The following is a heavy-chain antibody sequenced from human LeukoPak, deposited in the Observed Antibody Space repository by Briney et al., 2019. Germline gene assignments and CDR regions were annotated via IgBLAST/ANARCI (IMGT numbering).Heavy chain of an antibody. D-gene: IGHD3-10*01. Sequence: GGSLRLSCAASGFTFSRYWMSWVRQAPGKGLEWVGHIKQDGSEKNYVDSVKGRFTISRDNAKKSLYMQMNSLRAEETAVYYCARRSGSYSGRYYYYMDVWGKGTTVTISS. CDR1: GFTFSRYW. CDR3: ARRSGSYSGRYYYYMDV. V-gene: IGHV3-7*01. J-gene: IGHJ6*03. CDR2: IKQDGSEK.